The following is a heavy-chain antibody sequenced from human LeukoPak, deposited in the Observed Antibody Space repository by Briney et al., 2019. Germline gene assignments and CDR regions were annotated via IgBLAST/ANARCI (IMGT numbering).Heavy chain of an antibody. V-gene: IGHV1-18*01. Sequence: ASVKVSCKASGYTFTSYGISWVRQAPGQGLEWMGWISAYNGNTNYAQKLQGRVTMTTDTSTSTAYMELRSLRSDDTAVYYCAKDHGYCSSTSCLYYYYYYYMDVWGKGTTVTISS. CDR1: GYTFTSYG. CDR2: ISAYNGNT. CDR3: AKDHGYCSSTSCLYYYYYYYMDV. D-gene: IGHD2-2*03. J-gene: IGHJ6*03.